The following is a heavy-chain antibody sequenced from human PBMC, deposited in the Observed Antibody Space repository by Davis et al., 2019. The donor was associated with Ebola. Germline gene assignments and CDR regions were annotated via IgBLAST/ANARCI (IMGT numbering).Heavy chain of an antibody. V-gene: IGHV1-18*04. CDR1: GYTFTNYG. D-gene: IGHD5-24*01. CDR2: INPHNGTT. J-gene: IGHJ4*02. Sequence: ASVKVSCKASGYTFTNYGLIWVRQAPGQGLEWMGWINPHNGTTNYAQNVKGLVIMTSDTATTTAYMEVGSLRSDDTAVYYCARAQFPTKSDHWGQGTLVTVSS. CDR3: ARAQFPTKSDH.